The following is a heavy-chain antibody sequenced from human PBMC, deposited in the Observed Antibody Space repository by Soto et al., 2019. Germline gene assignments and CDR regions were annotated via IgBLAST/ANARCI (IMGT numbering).Heavy chain of an antibody. J-gene: IGHJ5*02. Sequence: ASVKVSCKVSGYTLTELSMHWVRQAPGKGLEWMGGFDPEDGETIYAQKFQGRVTMTEDTSTDTAYMELSSLRSEDTAVYYCATVPGIVVVPAAIRGFDPWGQGTLVTVSS. CDR3: ATVPGIVVVPAAIRGFDP. D-gene: IGHD2-2*02. CDR2: FDPEDGET. V-gene: IGHV1-24*01. CDR1: GYTLTELS.